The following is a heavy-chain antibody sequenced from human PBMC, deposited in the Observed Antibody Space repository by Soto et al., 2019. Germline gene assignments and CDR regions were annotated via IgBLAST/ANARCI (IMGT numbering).Heavy chain of an antibody. V-gene: IGHV4-59*12. CDR2: IYYSGST. CDR3: ARGSSGFTYYFDY. Sequence: SETLSLTCTVSGGSISSYYWSWIRQPPGKGLEWIGYIYYSGSTNYNPSLKSRVTISVDTSKNQFSLKLSSVTAADTAVYYCARGSSGFTYYFDYWGQGTLVTVSS. D-gene: IGHD6-19*01. J-gene: IGHJ4*02. CDR1: GGSISSYY.